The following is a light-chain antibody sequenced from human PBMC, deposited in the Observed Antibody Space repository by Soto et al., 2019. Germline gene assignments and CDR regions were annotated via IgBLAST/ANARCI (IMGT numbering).Light chain of an antibody. V-gene: IGKV3-15*01. CDR2: DAS. Sequence: EIVLTQSPGTLSLSPGERATLSCRASESVSRNLAWYQQKPGQAPRLLIYDASTRATGIPDRFSGGGSGTEFTLTIGNLQPDDFATYYCQQYESYSPWTFGQGTKV. CDR1: ESVSRN. J-gene: IGKJ1*01. CDR3: QQYESYSPWT.